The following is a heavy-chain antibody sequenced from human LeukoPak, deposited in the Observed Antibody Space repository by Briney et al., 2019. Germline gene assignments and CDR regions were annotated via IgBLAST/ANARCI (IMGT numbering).Heavy chain of an antibody. J-gene: IGHJ6*02. CDR3: AKEKGRGGWYLPNYSYYYGMDV. CDR2: INTNTGNP. V-gene: IGHV7-4-1*02. CDR1: GYTFTIYA. D-gene: IGHD6-19*01. Sequence: ASVKVSCKASGYTFTIYAMNWVRQAPGQGLEWMGWINTNTGNPTYAQGFTGRFVFSLDTSVSTAYLQISSLKAEDTAVYYCAKEKGRGGWYLPNYSYYYGMDVWGQGPTVPVSS.